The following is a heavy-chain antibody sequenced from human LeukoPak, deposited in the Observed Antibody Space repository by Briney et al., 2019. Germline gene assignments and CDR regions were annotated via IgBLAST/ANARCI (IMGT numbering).Heavy chain of an antibody. CDR3: AKRHCGGDCYSDY. CDR1: GFTFSSYS. CDR2: ISGSGGST. J-gene: IGHJ4*02. V-gene: IGHV3-23*01. D-gene: IGHD2-21*02. Sequence: PGGSLRLPCAASGFTFSSYSMNWVRQAPGKGLEWVSAISGSGGSTYYADSVKGRFTISRDNSKNTLYLQMNSLRAEDTAVYYCAKRHCGGDCYSDYWGQGTLVTVSS.